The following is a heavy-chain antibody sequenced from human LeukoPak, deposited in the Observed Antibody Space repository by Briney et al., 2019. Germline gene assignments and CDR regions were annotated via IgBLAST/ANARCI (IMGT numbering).Heavy chain of an antibody. Sequence: GGSLRLSCAASGFTFSSYSMNWVRQAPGKGLEWVSLISGSTGSTYYADSVKGRFSISRDNSKNTVYLQMNSLRVEDTAVYYCARNEYSTLDYWGQGTLVTVSS. CDR2: ISGSTGST. J-gene: IGHJ4*02. CDR3: ARNEYSTLDY. V-gene: IGHV3-23*01. D-gene: IGHD4-11*01. CDR1: GFTFSSYS.